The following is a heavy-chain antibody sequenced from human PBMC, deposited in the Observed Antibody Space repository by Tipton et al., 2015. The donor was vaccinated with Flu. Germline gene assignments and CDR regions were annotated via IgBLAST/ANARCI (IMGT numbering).Heavy chain of an antibody. Sequence: TLSLTCTVSNGSIISYYWSWIRQPPGKGLEWIGYIYYSGTTDYNPSLKSRVSISVDTSTNQFSLRLRSVTAADTAVYYCARHSRTRPFALWGQGSLVTVSP. CDR1: NGSIISYY. V-gene: IGHV4-59*08. CDR2: IYYSGTT. D-gene: IGHD3-16*01. CDR3: ARHSRTRPFAL. J-gene: IGHJ4*02.